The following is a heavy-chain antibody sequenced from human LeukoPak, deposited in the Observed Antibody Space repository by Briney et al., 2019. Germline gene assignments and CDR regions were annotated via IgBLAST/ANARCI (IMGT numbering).Heavy chain of an antibody. D-gene: IGHD5-12*01. Sequence: GGSLRLSCAASGFTFSSYSMNWVRQAPGKGLEWVSSISSSSSYIYSADSVKGRFTISRDNAKNSLYLQMNSLRAEDTAVYYCARDGADDSGYLAFDYWGQGTLVTVSS. CDR2: ISSSSSYI. CDR1: GFTFSSYS. V-gene: IGHV3-21*01. J-gene: IGHJ4*02. CDR3: ARDGADDSGYLAFDY.